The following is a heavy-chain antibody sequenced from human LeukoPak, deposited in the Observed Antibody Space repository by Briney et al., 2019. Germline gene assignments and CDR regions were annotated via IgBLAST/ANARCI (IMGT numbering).Heavy chain of an antibody. CDR1: GGSISSSSYY. Sequence: NPSETLSLTCTVSGGSISSSSYYWGWIRQPPGKGLEWIGEINHSGSTNYNPSLKSRVTISVDTSKNQFSLKLSSVTAADTAVYYCARGRTLAARPFENYFDYWGQGTLVTVSS. V-gene: IGHV4-39*07. CDR3: ARGRTLAARPFENYFDY. D-gene: IGHD6-6*01. CDR2: INHSGST. J-gene: IGHJ4*02.